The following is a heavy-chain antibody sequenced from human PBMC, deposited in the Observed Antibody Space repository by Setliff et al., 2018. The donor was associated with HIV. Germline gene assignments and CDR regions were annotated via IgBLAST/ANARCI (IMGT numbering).Heavy chain of an antibody. V-gene: IGHV1-8*02. Sequence: ASVKVSCKASGYNFINNDINWVRQATGQGLEWMGWMNPNSGNSGYAQKFQGRVTMTRSTSFSTAYVELSNLTSEDTAIYYCARKHKVSLGRGIVVLWGFDPWGQGTPVTVSS. CDR2: MNPNSGNS. CDR3: ARKHKVSLGRGIVVLWGFDP. J-gene: IGHJ5*02. CDR1: GYNFINND. D-gene: IGHD3-10*01.